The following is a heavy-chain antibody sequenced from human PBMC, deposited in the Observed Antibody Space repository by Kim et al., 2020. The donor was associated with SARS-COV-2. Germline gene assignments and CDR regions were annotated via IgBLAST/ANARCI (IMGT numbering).Heavy chain of an antibody. J-gene: IGHJ4*02. CDR3: VRDLGSISGNKFDDN. Sequence: SETLSLTCAVSGGSISTTSWWNWVRQPPGKGLEWIGEIHHSGNTNYNSSLKSRVTISVDKSKNQFSLKLSSVSAADTAVYYCVRDLGSISGNKFDDNWGQGTLVTVSS. CDR1: GGSISTTSW. V-gene: IGHV4-4*02. CDR2: IHHSGNT. D-gene: IGHD1-20*01.